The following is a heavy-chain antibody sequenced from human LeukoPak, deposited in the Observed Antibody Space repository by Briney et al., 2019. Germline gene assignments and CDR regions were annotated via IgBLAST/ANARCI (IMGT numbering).Heavy chain of an antibody. V-gene: IGHV3-66*01. Sequence: GGSLRLSCAASGFTVSSNYMSWVRQAPGKGLEWVSVIYSGGSTYYADSVKGRFTISRDNSKNTLYLQMNSLRAEDTAVYYCARDRRVRYQLLFDAFDIWGQGTMVTVSS. J-gene: IGHJ3*02. D-gene: IGHD2-2*01. CDR3: ARDRRVRYQLLFDAFDI. CDR1: GFTVSSNY. CDR2: IYSGGST.